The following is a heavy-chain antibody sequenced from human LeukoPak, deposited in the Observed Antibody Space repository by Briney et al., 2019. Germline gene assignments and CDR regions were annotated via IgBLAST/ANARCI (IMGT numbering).Heavy chain of an antibody. CDR2: IYYSGST. D-gene: IGHD4-17*01. V-gene: IGHV4-39*07. J-gene: IGHJ4*02. CDR1: GGSISSSSYY. CDR3: ARDLSGTTVTTPFDY. Sequence: SETLSLTCTVSGGSISSSSYYWGWIRQPPGKGLERIGSIYYSGSTYYNPSLKSRVTISVDTSKNQFSLKLSSVTAADTAVYYCARDLSGTTVTTPFDYWGQGTLVTVSS.